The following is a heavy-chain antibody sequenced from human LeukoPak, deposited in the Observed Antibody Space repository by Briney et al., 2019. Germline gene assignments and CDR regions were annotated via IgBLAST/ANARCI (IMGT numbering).Heavy chain of an antibody. Sequence: PGGSLRLSCTASGFTFCDDGWSWFRQAPGKGREWICFIRKKGYGETTDYAASVRGRFTISRDDAKSIAYLQMNSLKTEDTALYYCSRGLHDYGDSNYYFDQWGRGTLVTVSS. V-gene: IGHV3-49*03. J-gene: IGHJ4*02. D-gene: IGHD4-17*01. CDR3: SRGLHDYGDSNYYFDQ. CDR1: GFTFCDDG. CDR2: IRKKGYGETT.